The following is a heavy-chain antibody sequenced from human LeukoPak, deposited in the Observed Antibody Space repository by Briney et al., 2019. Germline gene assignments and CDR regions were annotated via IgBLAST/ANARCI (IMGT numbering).Heavy chain of an antibody. J-gene: IGHJ4*02. CDR1: GFSFSGHW. V-gene: IGHV3-74*01. CDR3: ARGPNSNWSGLDF. CDR2: ISPTGSTT. D-gene: IGHD6-6*01. Sequence: GGSLRLSCTASGFSFSGHWVHWARQLPGKGLVWVSRISPTGSTTSYADSVEGRFTVSRDNAKNTLYLQVNNLRAEDTAVYYCARGPNSNWSGLDFWGQGTLLTVSS.